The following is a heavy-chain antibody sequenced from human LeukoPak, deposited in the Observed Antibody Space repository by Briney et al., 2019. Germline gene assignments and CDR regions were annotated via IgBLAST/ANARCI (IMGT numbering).Heavy chain of an antibody. CDR2: IKRDGSEK. CDR3: ARGYGDSIHFDY. D-gene: IGHD4-17*01. V-gene: IGHV3-7*04. CDR1: GFTVSNNY. J-gene: IGHJ4*02. Sequence: PGGSLRLSCAASGFTVSNNYMSWVRQAPGKGLEWVANIKRDGSEKYYVDSVKGRFTISRDNAKNSLYLQMNSLRAEEAAVYYCARGYGDSIHFDYWGQGTLVTVSS.